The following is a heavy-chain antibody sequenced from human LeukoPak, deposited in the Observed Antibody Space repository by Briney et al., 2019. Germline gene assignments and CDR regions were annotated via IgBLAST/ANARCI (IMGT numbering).Heavy chain of an antibody. CDR3: AQNGQSGFSFDP. V-gene: IGHV4-39*07. J-gene: IGHJ5*02. Sequence: SETLSLTCTVSGGSISSSSYYWGWIRQPPGKGLEWIGSIYYSGSTYYNPSLKSRVTISVDTSKNQFSLKLSSVTAADTAVYYCAQNGQSGFSFDPWGQGTLVTVSS. CDR2: IYYSGST. CDR1: GGSISSSSYY. D-gene: IGHD2-8*01.